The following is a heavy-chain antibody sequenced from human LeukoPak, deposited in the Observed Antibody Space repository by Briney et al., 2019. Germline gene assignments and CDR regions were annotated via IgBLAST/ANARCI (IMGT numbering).Heavy chain of an antibody. J-gene: IGHJ4*02. D-gene: IGHD6-19*01. CDR1: GFTFSDYY. V-gene: IGHV3-53*01. CDR2: IYSGGST. CDR3: ARGRSSGWYVN. Sequence: GGSLRLSCAASGFTFSDYYMSWVRQAPGKGLEWVSVIYSGGSTYYADSVKGRFTISRDNSKNTLYLQMNSLRAEDTAVYYCARGRSSGWYVNWGQGTLVTVSS.